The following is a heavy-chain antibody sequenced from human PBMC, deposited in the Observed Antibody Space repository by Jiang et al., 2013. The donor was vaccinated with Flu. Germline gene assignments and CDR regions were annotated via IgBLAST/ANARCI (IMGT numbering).Heavy chain of an antibody. CDR2: ISSSGSTI. D-gene: IGHD6-13*01. V-gene: IGHV3-11*01. Sequence: DYYMSWIRQAPGKGLEWVSYISSSGSTIYYADSVKGRFTISRDNAKNSLYLQMNSLRAEDTAVYYCARDDRYSSSWDHFDYWGQGTLVTVSS. J-gene: IGHJ4*02. CDR3: ARDDRYSSSWDHFDY. CDR1: DYY.